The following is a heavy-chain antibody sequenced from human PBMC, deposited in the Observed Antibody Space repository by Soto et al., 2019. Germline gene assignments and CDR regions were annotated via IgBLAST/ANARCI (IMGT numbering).Heavy chain of an antibody. CDR2: IRSTIDGGTT. CDR1: GLTFSNVW. V-gene: IGHV3-15*01. J-gene: IGHJ3*01. Sequence: EAQLVESGGGLVQPGGSLRLSCVASGLTFSNVWMSWVRQAPGKGLEWVGRIRSTIDGGTTDYGAPVTGTFSISTDDSKNTVYLQMNSLETEDTAVYFCTTGSRRGLDAFDLWGQGTMVTVSS. CDR3: TTGSRRGLDAFDL.